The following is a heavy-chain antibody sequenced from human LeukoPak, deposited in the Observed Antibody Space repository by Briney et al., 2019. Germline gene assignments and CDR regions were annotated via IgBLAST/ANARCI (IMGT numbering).Heavy chain of an antibody. CDR1: GFTVSTNY. CDR2: LYSGSST. Sequence: GGSLRLSCAASGFTVSTNYMNWVRQAPGKGLEWVSILYSGSSTYYADSVEGRFTISRDSSKNTLFLQMNDLRAEDTTVYYCARVGDHFHWYLDLWGRGTLVTVSS. D-gene: IGHD3-3*02. V-gene: IGHV3-53*01. J-gene: IGHJ2*01. CDR3: ARVGDHFHWYLDL.